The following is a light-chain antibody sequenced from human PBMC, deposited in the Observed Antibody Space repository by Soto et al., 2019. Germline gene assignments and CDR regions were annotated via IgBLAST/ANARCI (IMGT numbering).Light chain of an antibody. J-gene: IGLJ3*02. Sequence: QSVLTQPPPASVTPGQRVTISCSGSSSNIGSNYVYWYQQLPGTAPKLLIYRNNQRPSGVPDRFSGSKSGTSASLAISGLRSEDEADYYCAAWDDSLSAPWVFGGGTKVTVL. V-gene: IGLV1-47*01. CDR3: AAWDDSLSAPWV. CDR1: SSNIGSNY. CDR2: RNN.